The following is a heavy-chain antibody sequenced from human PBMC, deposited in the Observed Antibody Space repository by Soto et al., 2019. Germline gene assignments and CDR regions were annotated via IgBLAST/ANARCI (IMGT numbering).Heavy chain of an antibody. CDR1: GGSISSGGYY. V-gene: IGHV4-31*03. Sequence: SETLSLTCTVSGGSISSGGYYWSWIRQHPGKGLEWIGYIYYSGSTYYNPSLKSRVTISVDTSKNQFSLKLSSVTAADTAVYYCARDSRRYSSSLGADYGMDVWGQGTTVTVSS. D-gene: IGHD6-6*01. J-gene: IGHJ6*02. CDR2: IYYSGST. CDR3: ARDSRRYSSSLGADYGMDV.